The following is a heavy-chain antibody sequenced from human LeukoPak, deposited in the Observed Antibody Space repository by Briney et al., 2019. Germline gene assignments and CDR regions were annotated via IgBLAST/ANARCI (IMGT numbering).Heavy chain of an antibody. V-gene: IGHV4-39*01. CDR2: IYYSGST. Sequence: SETLSLTCTVSGGSISSSSYYWGWIRQPTGKRLEWIGSIYYSGSTYYNPSLKSRVTISVDTSKNQFSLKLSSVTAADTAVYYCARLYYDFWSGYSYYYYYYMDVWGKGTTVTVSS. CDR1: GGSISSSSYY. CDR3: ARLYYDFWSGYSYYYYYYMDV. J-gene: IGHJ6*03. D-gene: IGHD3-3*01.